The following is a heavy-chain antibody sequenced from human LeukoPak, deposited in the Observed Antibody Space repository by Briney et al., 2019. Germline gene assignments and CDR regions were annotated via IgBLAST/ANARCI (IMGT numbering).Heavy chain of an antibody. CDR1: GFTFSSYA. CDR3: ARGAVAGLSMMVYSSFAYDAFDI. D-gene: IGHD6-19*01. V-gene: IGHV3-30*04. J-gene: IGHJ3*02. CDR2: ISYDGSNK. Sequence: PGGSLRLSCAASGFTFSSYAMHWVRQAPGKGLEWVAVISYDGSNKYYADSVKGRFTISRDNSKNTLYLQMNSLRAEDTAVYYCARGAVAGLSMMVYSSFAYDAFDIWGQGTMVTVSS.